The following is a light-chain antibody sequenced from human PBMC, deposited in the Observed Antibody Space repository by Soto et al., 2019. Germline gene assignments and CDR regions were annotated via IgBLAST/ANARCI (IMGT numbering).Light chain of an antibody. J-gene: IGLJ1*01. CDR2: EVS. CDR3: SSYTSIITLYV. CDR1: NSDVGGYNY. V-gene: IGLV2-14*01. Sequence: QSALTQPASVSGSPGQSITISCTGTNSDVGGYNYVSWYQQHPGKAPELMIYEVSHRPSGVSNSFSGSKSGNTASLTISGLQVEEEADCYCSSYTSIITLYVFGTGTKVTVL.